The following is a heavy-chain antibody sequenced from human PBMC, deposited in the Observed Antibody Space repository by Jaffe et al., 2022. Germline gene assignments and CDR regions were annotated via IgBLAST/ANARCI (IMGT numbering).Heavy chain of an antibody. CDR3: ARGGNHGKYSSSWNYWYFDL. J-gene: IGHJ2*01. D-gene: IGHD6-13*01. CDR2: IYHSGST. CDR1: GYSISSGYY. V-gene: IGHV4-38-2*01. Sequence: QVQLQESGPGLVKPSETLSLTCAVSGYSISSGYYWGWIRQPPGKGLEWIGSIYHSGSTYYNPSLKSRVTISVDTSKNQFSLKLSSVTAADTAVYYCARGGNHGKYSSSWNYWYFDLWGRGTLVTVSS.